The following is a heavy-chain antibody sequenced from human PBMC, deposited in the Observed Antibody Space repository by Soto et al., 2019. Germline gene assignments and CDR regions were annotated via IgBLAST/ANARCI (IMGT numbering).Heavy chain of an antibody. J-gene: IGHJ6*02. CDR2: TYYRSKWYN. D-gene: IGHD4-17*01. CDR1: GDSVSSNRGA. CDR3: ARWDHDYGYLDV. V-gene: IGHV6-1*01. Sequence: SQTLSLTCDISGDSVSSNRGAWTWIRQSPSRGLEWLGRTYYRSKWYNEYGLSVKSRITINADTCKNQFSLRLNSVTPEDAAVYYCARWDHDYGYLDVWGRGTTVTVSS.